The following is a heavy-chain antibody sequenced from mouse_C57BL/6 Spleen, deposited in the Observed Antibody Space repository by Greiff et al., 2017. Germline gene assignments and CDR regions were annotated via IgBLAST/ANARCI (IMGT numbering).Heavy chain of an antibody. CDR2: IYSRSGNT. CDR3: AREDDGAFAY. Sequence: QVQLQQSGAELARPGASVKLSCKASGYTFTSYGISWVKQRTGQGLEWIGEIYSRSGNTYYNEKFKGKATLTADKSSSTSYMELRGLKSEDSAVYFCAREDDGAFAYGGQGTLVTGSA. D-gene: IGHD2-12*01. V-gene: IGHV1-81*01. J-gene: IGHJ3*01. CDR1: GYTFTSYG.